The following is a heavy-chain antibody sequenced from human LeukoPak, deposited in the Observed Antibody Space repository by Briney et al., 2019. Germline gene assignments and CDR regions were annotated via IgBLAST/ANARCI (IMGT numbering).Heavy chain of an antibody. J-gene: IGHJ3*02. D-gene: IGHD3-22*01. CDR3: ARDPHNYDNGRYQDAIDM. CDR2: IKTDGRAK. V-gene: IGHV3-74*01. CDR1: EFTFSTYW. Sequence: PGGSLRLSCAASEFTFSTYWMHWVRQVPGKGLVWVSCIKTDGRAKSYAESVRGRFTISRESAKNTLYLQMNSVRVEDTAVYFCARDPHNYDNGRYQDAIDMWGQGTMVSVSS.